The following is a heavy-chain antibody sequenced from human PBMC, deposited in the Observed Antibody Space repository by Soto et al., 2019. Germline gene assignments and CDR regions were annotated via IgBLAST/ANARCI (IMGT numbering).Heavy chain of an antibody. J-gene: IGHJ3*02. V-gene: IGHV3-64D*06. CDR3: VKGRAEYYYVSSGPLFDI. CDR2: ISSNGGST. D-gene: IGHD3-22*01. Sequence: GGNLRLCCSASRVTFSSYAMHWVRHAPGKGLEYVSAISSNGGSTYYADSVKGRFTISRDNSKNTLYLQMSSLRAEDTAVYYCVKGRAEYYYVSSGPLFDIWGQATMLT. CDR1: RVTFSSYA.